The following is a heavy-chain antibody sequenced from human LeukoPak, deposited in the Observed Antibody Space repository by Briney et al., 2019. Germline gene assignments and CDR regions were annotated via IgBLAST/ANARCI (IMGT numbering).Heavy chain of an antibody. J-gene: IGHJ4*02. Sequence: GGSLRLSCAASGFTFNTYTMNWVRQAPGKGLEWVAVISNDGSITKYGDSVKGRFTISRDNSKNTLYVQMNSLRTDDAAVYYCAKSKSPYPMDYIFDFWGRGTLVTVSS. V-gene: IGHV3-30*18. CDR2: ISNDGSIT. CDR3: AKSKSPYPMDYIFDF. CDR1: GFTFNTYT. D-gene: IGHD4-11*01.